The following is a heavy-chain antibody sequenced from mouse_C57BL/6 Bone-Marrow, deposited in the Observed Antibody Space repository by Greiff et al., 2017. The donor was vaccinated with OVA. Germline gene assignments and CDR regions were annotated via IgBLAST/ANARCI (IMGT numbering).Heavy chain of an antibody. Sequence: QVQLQQSGAELARPGASVKLSCKASGYTFTSYGISWVKQRSGQGLEWIGEIYPRSGNTYYNEKFKGKATLTADKSSSTAYMELRSRTSEDAAVYVCARHGSSYRAWFAYWGQGTLVTVSA. V-gene: IGHV1-81*01. CDR2: IYPRSGNT. CDR1: GYTFTSYG. J-gene: IGHJ3*01. D-gene: IGHD1-1*01. CDR3: ARHGSSYRAWFAY.